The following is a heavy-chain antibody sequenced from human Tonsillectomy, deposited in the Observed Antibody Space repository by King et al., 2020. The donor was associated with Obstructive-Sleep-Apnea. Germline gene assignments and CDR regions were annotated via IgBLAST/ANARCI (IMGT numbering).Heavy chain of an antibody. CDR1: GFTFSSYA. Sequence: VQLVQSGGGVVQPGRSLRLSCAASGFTFSSYAMHWVRQAPGKGLEWVAVISYDGSNKYYADSVKGRFTISRDNSKNTLYLQMNSLRAEDTAVYYCASRGSSGYYLPYTPYYYYGMDVWGQGTTVTVSS. CDR3: ASRGSSGYYLPYTPYYYYGMDV. V-gene: IGHV3-30*04. D-gene: IGHD3-22*01. CDR2: ISYDGSNK. J-gene: IGHJ6*02.